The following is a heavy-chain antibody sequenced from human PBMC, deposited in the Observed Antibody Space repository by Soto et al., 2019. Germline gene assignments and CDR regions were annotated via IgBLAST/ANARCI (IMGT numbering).Heavy chain of an antibody. CDR3: ARTRYSSGHYYFDY. CDR1: GFTFSSYW. V-gene: IGHV3-74*01. Sequence: TGGSLRLSCAASGFTFSSYWMHWVRQAPGKGLVWVSRINSDGSSTSYADSVKGRSTISRDNAKNTLYLQMNSLRAEDTAVYYCARTRYSSGHYYFDYWGQGTLVTVSS. CDR2: INSDGSST. J-gene: IGHJ4*02. D-gene: IGHD6-19*01.